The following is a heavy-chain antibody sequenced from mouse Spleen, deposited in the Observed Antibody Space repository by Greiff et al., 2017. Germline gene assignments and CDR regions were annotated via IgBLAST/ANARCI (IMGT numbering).Heavy chain of an antibody. CDR2: IDPNSGGT. Sequence: VQHQQPGAELVKPGASVKLSCKASGYTFTSYWMHWVKQRPGRGLVWIGRIDPNSGGTKYNEKFKSKATLTVDKPSSTAYMQLSSLTSEDSAVYYCARSGYGNYLAWFAYWGQGTLVTVSA. J-gene: IGHJ3*01. V-gene: IGHV1-72*01. CDR3: ARSGYGNYLAWFAY. CDR1: GYTFTSYW. D-gene: IGHD2-10*02.